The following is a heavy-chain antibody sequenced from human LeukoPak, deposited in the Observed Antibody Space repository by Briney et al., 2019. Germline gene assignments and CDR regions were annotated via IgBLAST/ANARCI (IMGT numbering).Heavy chain of an antibody. D-gene: IGHD6-19*01. V-gene: IGHV1-69*13. CDR3: ARGSSGWYREFDY. CDR1: GGTFSSYA. CDR2: VIPIFGTA. Sequence: SVKVSCKASGGTFSSYAISWVRQAPGQGLEWMGGVIPIFGTANYAQKFQGRVTITADESTSTAYMELSSLRSEDTAVYYCARGSSGWYREFDYWGQGTLVIVSS. J-gene: IGHJ4*02.